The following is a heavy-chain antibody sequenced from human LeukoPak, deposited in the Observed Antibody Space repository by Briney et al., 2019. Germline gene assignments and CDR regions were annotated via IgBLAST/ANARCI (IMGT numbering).Heavy chain of an antibody. J-gene: IGHJ6*03. V-gene: IGHV4-39*01. CDR2: IYYSGSA. CDR1: GGSISSSSYY. D-gene: IGHD3-16*01. Sequence: PSETLSLTCTVSGGSISSSSYYWGWIRQPPGKGLEWIGSIYYSGSAYYNPSLKSRVTISVDTSKNQFSLKLSSVTAADTAVYYCARPRLDYYYMDVWGKGTTVTVSS. CDR3: ARPRLDYYYMDV.